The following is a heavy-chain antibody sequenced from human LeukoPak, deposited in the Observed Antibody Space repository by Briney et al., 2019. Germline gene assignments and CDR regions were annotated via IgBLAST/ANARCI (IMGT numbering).Heavy chain of an antibody. CDR1: GGSISSYY. D-gene: IGHD3-10*01. Sequence: PSETLSLTCTVSGGSISSYYWSWIRQPAGKGLEWIGRIYTSGSTNYNPSLKSRVIMSVDTSKNQFSLKLSSVTAADTAVYYCARGRGRNYYYYMDVWGKGTTVTVSS. CDR3: ARGRGRNYYYYMDV. CDR2: IYTSGST. J-gene: IGHJ6*03. V-gene: IGHV4-4*07.